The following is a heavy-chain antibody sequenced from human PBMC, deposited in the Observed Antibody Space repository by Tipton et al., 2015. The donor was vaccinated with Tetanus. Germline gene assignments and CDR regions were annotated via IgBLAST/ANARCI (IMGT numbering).Heavy chain of an antibody. Sequence: TLSLTCTISGGSISSYYWSWIRQPPGKGLEWIGYIYYSGSTNYNPSLKSRVTISVDTSKNQFSLNLTSVTAADTAFYYCARVGFGYSGYHFYGYWGQGTLVTVSS. CDR2: IYYSGST. CDR3: ARVGFGYSGYHFYGY. J-gene: IGHJ4*02. V-gene: IGHV4-59*08. D-gene: IGHD5-12*01. CDR1: GGSISSYY.